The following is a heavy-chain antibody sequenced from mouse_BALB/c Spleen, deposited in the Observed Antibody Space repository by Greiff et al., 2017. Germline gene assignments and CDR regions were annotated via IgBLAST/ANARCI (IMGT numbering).Heavy chain of an antibody. CDR2: IYPGGGYT. V-gene: IGHV1-63*02. J-gene: IGHJ3*01. CDR1: GYTFTNYW. D-gene: IGHD1-1*01. Sequence: VKLQESGAELVRPGTSVKISCKASGYTFTNYWLGWVKQRPGHGLEWIGDIYPGGGYTNYNEKFKGKATLTADTSSSTAYMQLSSLTSEDSAVYFCARNYYGSSYWFAYWGQGTLVTVSA. CDR3: ARNYYGSSYWFAY.